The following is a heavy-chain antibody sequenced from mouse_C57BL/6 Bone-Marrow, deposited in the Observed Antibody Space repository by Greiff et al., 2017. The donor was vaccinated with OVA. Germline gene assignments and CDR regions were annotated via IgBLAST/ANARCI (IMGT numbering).Heavy chain of an antibody. CDR1: GYSITSDS. J-gene: IGHJ2*01. CDR2: ISYSGST. V-gene: IGHV3-8*01. CDR3: ARFDGYDFDY. Sequence: EVQLMESGPGLAKPSQTLSLTCSASGYSITSDSLNWIRQFPGHKLEYIGYISYSGSTYYNPSLKSLISITRDTAKNQYYMQLNSVTTEDTATYNCARFDGYDFDYWGQGTTLTVSS. D-gene: IGHD2-3*01.